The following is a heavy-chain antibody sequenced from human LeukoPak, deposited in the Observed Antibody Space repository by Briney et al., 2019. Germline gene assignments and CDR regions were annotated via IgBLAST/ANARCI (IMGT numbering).Heavy chain of an antibody. Sequence: ASVKVSCKASGYTCTSYGISWVRQAPGQGLEWMGWISAYNGNTNYAQKLQGRVTMTTDTSTSTAYMELRSLRSDDTAVYYCARVGGYYDSSGYYGPNWFDPWGQGTLVTVSS. CDR3: ARVGGYYDSSGYYGPNWFDP. CDR2: ISAYNGNT. V-gene: IGHV1-18*01. CDR1: GYTCTSYG. J-gene: IGHJ5*02. D-gene: IGHD3-22*01.